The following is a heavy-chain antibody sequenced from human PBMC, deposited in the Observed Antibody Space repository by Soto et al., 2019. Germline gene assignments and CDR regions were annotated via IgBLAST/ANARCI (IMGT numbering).Heavy chain of an antibody. D-gene: IGHD2-2*01. V-gene: IGHV1-18*01. Sequence: ASVTVSCKASGYTFTSYGISWVRQAPGQGLVWMGWISAYNGNTNYAQKLQRRVTMTTDTSTRTAYVELRSLRSDDTAVYYCARVGVVLVPAAQWANWFDPWGQGTLVTVSS. J-gene: IGHJ5*02. CDR3: ARVGVVLVPAAQWANWFDP. CDR2: ISAYNGNT. CDR1: GYTFTSYG.